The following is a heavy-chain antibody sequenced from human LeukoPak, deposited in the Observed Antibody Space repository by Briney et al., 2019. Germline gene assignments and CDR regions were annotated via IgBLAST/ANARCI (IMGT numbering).Heavy chain of an antibody. Sequence: PGGSLRLSCAASGFTFSSYGMHWVRQAPGKGLEWVAVIWYDGSNKYYADSVKGRFTISRDNSKNTLYLQMNSLRAEDTAVYYCAKAVRYCTNGVCSTQIDYWGQGTLVTVSS. D-gene: IGHD2-8*01. V-gene: IGHV3-33*06. CDR1: GFTFSSYG. J-gene: IGHJ4*02. CDR2: IWYDGSNK. CDR3: AKAVRYCTNGVCSTQIDY.